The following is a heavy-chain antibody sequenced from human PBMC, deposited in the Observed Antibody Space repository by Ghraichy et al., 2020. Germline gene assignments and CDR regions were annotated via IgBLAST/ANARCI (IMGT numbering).Heavy chain of an antibody. CDR2: IYYSGST. D-gene: IGHD3-10*01. CDR1: GGSISSGDYY. Sequence: SETLSLTCTVSGGSISSGDYYWSWIRQPPGKGLEWIGYIYYSGSTYYNPSLKSRVTISVDTSKNQFSLKLSSVTAADTAGYYCARAQVDYGSGSYYPDYWGQGTLVTVSS. V-gene: IGHV4-30-4*01. CDR3: ARAQVDYGSGSYYPDY. J-gene: IGHJ4*02.